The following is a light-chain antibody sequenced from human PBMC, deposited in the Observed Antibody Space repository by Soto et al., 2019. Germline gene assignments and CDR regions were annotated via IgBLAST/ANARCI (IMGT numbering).Light chain of an antibody. V-gene: IGKV1-6*01. J-gene: IGKJ3*01. Sequence: ALQMTQSPSSLSASVGDRVTITCRASQGIRNDLGWYQQKPGKAPKVLIYAASSLQSGVPSRFSGSGSGTDFTLTISSLQSEDFATYYCLQNYNYPFTFGPGTKVDIK. CDR2: AAS. CDR1: QGIRND. CDR3: LQNYNYPFT.